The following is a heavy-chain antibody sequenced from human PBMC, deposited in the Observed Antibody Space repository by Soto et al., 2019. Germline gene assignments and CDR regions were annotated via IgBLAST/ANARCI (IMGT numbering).Heavy chain of an antibody. Sequence: NLSETLSPTFTVCGCSVSSSSYSWGWIRQPPRKGLEWIGNIYYSGNTYYNPSLKSRVTISVDTSKNQFSLKLSSVTAEDTAVYYCARILIIGTTRGSYFDYWGQGTLVTVS. V-gene: IGHV4-39*01. J-gene: IGHJ4*02. CDR3: ARILIIGTTRGSYFDY. D-gene: IGHD1-20*01. CDR2: IYYSGNT. CDR1: GCSVSSSSYS.